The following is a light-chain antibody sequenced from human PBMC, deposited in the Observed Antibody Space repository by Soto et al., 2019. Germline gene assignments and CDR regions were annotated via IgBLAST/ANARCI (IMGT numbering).Light chain of an antibody. CDR3: VLYMGSGTVV. Sequence: QAVVTQEPSFSVSPGGTVTLTCGLSSGSVSTSYYPSWYQQTPGQAPRTLIYSTNTRPSGVPDRFSGSILGNKAALTITGAQADDESDYYCVLYMGSGTVVFGGGTKVTVL. J-gene: IGLJ2*01. V-gene: IGLV8-61*01. CDR1: SGSVSTSYY. CDR2: STN.